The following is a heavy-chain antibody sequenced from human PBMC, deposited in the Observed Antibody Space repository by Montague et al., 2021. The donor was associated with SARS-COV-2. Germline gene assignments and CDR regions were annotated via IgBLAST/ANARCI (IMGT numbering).Heavy chain of an antibody. V-gene: IGHV4-34*01. J-gene: IGHJ6*02. CDR3: ARDSRTSGWGYWYHGLDV. D-gene: IGHD6-19*01. CDR2: ISHSGST. CDR1: GVSVTDYY. Sequence: SETLSLTCTVSGVSVTDYYWSWIRQPPGEGLEWIAEISHSGSTSYNPSLKSRVTISVDTSRNHLSLKLTSVTAADTAVYYCARDSRTSGWGYWYHGLDVWGQGTTVIVSS.